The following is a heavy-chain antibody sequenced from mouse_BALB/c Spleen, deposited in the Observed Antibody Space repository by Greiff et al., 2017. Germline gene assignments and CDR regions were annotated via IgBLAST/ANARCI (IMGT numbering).Heavy chain of an antibody. CDR2: IDPANGNT. Sequence: VQLKESGAELVKPGASVKLSCTASGFNIKDTYMHWVKQRPEQGLEWIGRIDPANGNTKYDPKFQGKATITADTSSNTAYLQLSSLTSEDTAVYYCAIWGGYAMDYWGQGTSVTVSS. CDR3: AIWGGYAMDY. CDR1: GFNIKDTY. D-gene: IGHD1-1*02. J-gene: IGHJ4*01. V-gene: IGHV14-3*02.